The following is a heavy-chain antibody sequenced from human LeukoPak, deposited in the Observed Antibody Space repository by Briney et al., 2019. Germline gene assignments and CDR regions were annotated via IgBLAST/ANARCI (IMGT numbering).Heavy chain of an antibody. Sequence: SGTPSLTCTVSGGSISSSSYYWGWIRQPPGKGLEWIGSIYYSGSTYYNPSLKSRVTISVDTSKNQFSLKLSSVTAADTAVYYCARVGYSYGGAYYYYYYMDVWGKGTTVTVSS. D-gene: IGHD5-18*01. V-gene: IGHV4-39*07. CDR1: GGSISSSSYY. CDR2: IYYSGST. CDR3: ARVGYSYGGAYYYYYYMDV. J-gene: IGHJ6*03.